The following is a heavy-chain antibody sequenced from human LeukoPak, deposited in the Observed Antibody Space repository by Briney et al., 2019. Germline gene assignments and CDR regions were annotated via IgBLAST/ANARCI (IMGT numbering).Heavy chain of an antibody. J-gene: IGHJ3*02. V-gene: IGHV4-39*01. CDR3: ARAEDLYDFWSGYYLRGAFDI. CDR2: IYYSGNT. D-gene: IGHD3-3*01. CDR1: GVSISSSNSY. Sequence: SETLSLTCTVSGVSISSSNSYWGWIRQPPGKGLEWIGSIYYSGNTYYNASLKSRVTISVDTSKNQFSLKLSSVTAADTAVYYCARAEDLYDFWSGYYLRGAFDIWGQGTMVTVSS.